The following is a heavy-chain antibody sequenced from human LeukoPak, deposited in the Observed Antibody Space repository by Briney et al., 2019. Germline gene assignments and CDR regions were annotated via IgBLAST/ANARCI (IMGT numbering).Heavy chain of an antibody. J-gene: IGHJ5*02. CDR2: IYYSGST. V-gene: IGHV4-59*01. CDR3: ARMYYDFWSGYYGYNWFDP. D-gene: IGHD3-3*01. Sequence: NPSETLSLTCTVSGGSISSYYWSWIRQPPGKGLEWIGYIYYSGSTNYNPSLKSRVTISVDTSKNQFSLKLSSVTAADTAVYYCARMYYDFWSGYYGYNWFDPWGQGTLVTVSS. CDR1: GGSISSYY.